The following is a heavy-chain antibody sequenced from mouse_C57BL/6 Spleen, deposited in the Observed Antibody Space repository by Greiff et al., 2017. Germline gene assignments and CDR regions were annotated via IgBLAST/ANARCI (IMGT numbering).Heavy chain of an antibody. CDR3: ASGWDSFDY. V-gene: IGHV1-69*01. J-gene: IGHJ2*01. D-gene: IGHD3-3*01. CDR2: IDPSDSYT. CDR1: GYTFTSYW. Sequence: VQLQQPGAELVMPGASVKLSCKASGYTFTSYWLHWVKQRPGQGLEWIGEIDPSDSYTNYNQKFKGKSTLTVDKSSSTAYMQLSSLTSEDSAVYYCASGWDSFDYWGQGTTLTVSS.